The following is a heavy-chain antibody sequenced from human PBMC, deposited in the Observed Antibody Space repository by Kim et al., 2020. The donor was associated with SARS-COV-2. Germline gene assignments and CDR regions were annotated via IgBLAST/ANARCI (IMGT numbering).Heavy chain of an antibody. CDR2: INTNTGNP. V-gene: IGHV7-4-1*02. CDR3: AREPSPPHSRWFWELFGACDI. J-gene: IGHJ3*02. D-gene: IGHD3-10*01. CDR1: GYTFTSYA. Sequence: ASVKVSCKASGYTFTSYAMNWVRQAPEQEPEWMGWINTNTGNPTYAQGFTGRFVFSLDTSVSTAYLQISSRKAEDTAVYYCAREPSPPHSRWFWELFGACDIRGQGTMVTVSS.